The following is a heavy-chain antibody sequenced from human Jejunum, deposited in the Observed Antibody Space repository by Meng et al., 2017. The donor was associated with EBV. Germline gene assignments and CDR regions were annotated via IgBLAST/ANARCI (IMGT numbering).Heavy chain of an antibody. J-gene: IGHJ4*02. CDR1: GFTLEDYG. CDR3: ARDKRGAGYCHDY. Sequence: LAESGGGVVRPGGSLRLSCVASGFTLEDYGMNWVRQVPGKGLEWVATINWDGRRTGYADSVKGRFTISGDNAKNSLYLQMNSLRAEDTALYHCARDKRGAGYCHDYWGQGTLVTVSS. V-gene: IGHV3-20*01. D-gene: IGHD2-2*03. CDR2: INWDGRRT.